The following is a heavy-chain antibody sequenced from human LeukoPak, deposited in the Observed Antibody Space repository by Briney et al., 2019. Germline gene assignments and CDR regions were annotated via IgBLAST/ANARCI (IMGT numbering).Heavy chain of an antibody. V-gene: IGHV3-48*01. CDR2: ISSSSSTI. J-gene: IGHJ4*02. D-gene: IGHD6-19*01. CDR3: ARERRSSGWTLFDY. Sequence: GGSLGLSCAASGFTFSSYSMNWVRQAPGKGLEWVSYISSSSSTIYYADSVKGRFTISRDNAKNSLYLQMNSLRAEDTAVYYCARERRSSGWTLFDYWGQGTLVTVSS. CDR1: GFTFSSYS.